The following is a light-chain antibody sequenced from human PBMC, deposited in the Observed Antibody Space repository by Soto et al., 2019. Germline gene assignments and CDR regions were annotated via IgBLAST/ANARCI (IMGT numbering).Light chain of an antibody. J-gene: IGKJ3*01. Sequence: EIVVTQSPGILSVSPGDRATLSCMASQSVGRNLAWYQQKPGQAPTLLIYAASTRATGLPARFSGSGSGTDFDLTISSRQSEDFAVYYCQEYSKWPLFTFGPGTRVDIK. V-gene: IGKV3-15*01. CDR1: QSVGRN. CDR2: AAS. CDR3: QEYSKWPLFT.